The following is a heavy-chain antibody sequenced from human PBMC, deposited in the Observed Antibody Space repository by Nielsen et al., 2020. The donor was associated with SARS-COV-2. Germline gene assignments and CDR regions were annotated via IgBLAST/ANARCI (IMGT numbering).Heavy chain of an antibody. CDR2: ISADDGDT. Sequence: ASVKVSCKASGYTSSRYGISWLRQAPGQGLEWMGWISADDGDTKYAQKVKGRMTMTIDTSASTAYMDLTSLTSDDTAVYYCVRDAQFLPTLFDYWGQGTLVTVSS. CDR1: GYTSSRYG. J-gene: IGHJ4*02. D-gene: IGHD2/OR15-2a*01. V-gene: IGHV1-18*04. CDR3: VRDAQFLPTLFDY.